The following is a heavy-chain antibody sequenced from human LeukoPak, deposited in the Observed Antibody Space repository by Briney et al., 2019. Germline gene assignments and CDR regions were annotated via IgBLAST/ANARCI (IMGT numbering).Heavy chain of an antibody. CDR3: ARTAARRFDY. J-gene: IGHJ4*02. CDR2: INPTGGST. Sequence: ASVMVSCKASGYTFPSYFMHWVRQAPGQGLEWMGIINPTGGSTTYAQKFQGRVTMTRDTSTSTVYMELSSLRSDDTAVYYCARTAARRFDYWGQGTLVTVSS. V-gene: IGHV1-46*01. CDR1: GYTFPSYF. D-gene: IGHD6-6*01.